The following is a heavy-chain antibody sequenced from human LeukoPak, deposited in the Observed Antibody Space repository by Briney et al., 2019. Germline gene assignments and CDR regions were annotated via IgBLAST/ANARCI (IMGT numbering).Heavy chain of an antibody. Sequence: SETLSLTCAVSGGSISSGGYSWSWIRQPPGKGLEWIGYIYYSGSTYYNPSLKSRLTISVDTSKNQFSLKLSSVTAADTAVYYCARASSGWYNWFDPWGQGALVTVSS. D-gene: IGHD6-19*01. CDR3: ARASSGWYNWFDP. J-gene: IGHJ5*02. CDR1: GGSISSGGYS. V-gene: IGHV4-30-4*07. CDR2: IYYSGST.